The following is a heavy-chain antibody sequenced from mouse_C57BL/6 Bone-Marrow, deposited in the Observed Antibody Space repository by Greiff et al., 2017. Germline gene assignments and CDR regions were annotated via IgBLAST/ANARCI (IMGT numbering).Heavy chain of an antibody. CDR2: INPGSGGT. Sequence: QVQLQQSGAELVRPGTSVKVSCKASGYAFTNYLIEWVKQRPGQGLEWIGVINPGSGGTNYNEKFKGKATLTADKSSSTAYMQLSSLTSADSAVYFCARWKDYWGQGTSVTVSS. CDR1: GYAFTNYL. CDR3: ARWKDY. J-gene: IGHJ4*01. V-gene: IGHV1-54*01.